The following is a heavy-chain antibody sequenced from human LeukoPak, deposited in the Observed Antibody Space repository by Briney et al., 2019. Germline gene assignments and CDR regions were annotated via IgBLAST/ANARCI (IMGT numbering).Heavy chain of an antibody. CDR3: ARRGVRGVIIFYFDY. CDR2: IYHSGST. J-gene: IGHJ4*02. D-gene: IGHD3-10*01. Sequence: SETLSLTCTVSGGSISSYYWSWIRQPPGKGLEGIGGIYHSGSTNYNPSLKSRVTISVDTSKSQFSLKLSSVTAADTAVYYCARRGVRGVIIFYFDYWGQGTLVTVSS. CDR1: GGSISSYY. V-gene: IGHV4-59*12.